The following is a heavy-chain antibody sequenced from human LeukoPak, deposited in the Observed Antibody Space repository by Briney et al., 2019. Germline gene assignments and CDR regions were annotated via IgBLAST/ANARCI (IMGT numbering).Heavy chain of an antibody. V-gene: IGHV1-18*04. CDR3: ARAPRYSSEDY. D-gene: IGHD6-19*01. Sequence: ASVKVSCKASGYTFTGYYMHWVRQAPGQGLEWMGWISAYNGNTNYAQKLQGRVTMTTDTSTSTAHMELRSLRSDDTAIYYCARAPRYSSEDYWGQGTLVTVSS. CDR1: GYTFTGYY. J-gene: IGHJ4*02. CDR2: ISAYNGNT.